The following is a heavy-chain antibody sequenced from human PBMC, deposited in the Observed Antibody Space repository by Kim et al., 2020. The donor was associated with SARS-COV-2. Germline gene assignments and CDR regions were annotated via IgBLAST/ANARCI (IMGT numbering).Heavy chain of an antibody. V-gene: IGHV1-46*01. D-gene: IGHD2-2*01. CDR3: ARGDIVVVPAAKPTYYYYGMDV. Sequence: ASVKVSCKASGYTFTSYYMHWVRQAPGQGLEWMGIINPSGGSTSYAQKFQGRVTMTRDTSTSTVYMELSSLRSEDTAVYYCARGDIVVVPAAKPTYYYYGMDVWGQGTTVTVSS. CDR2: INPSGGST. CDR1: GYTFTSYY. J-gene: IGHJ6*02.